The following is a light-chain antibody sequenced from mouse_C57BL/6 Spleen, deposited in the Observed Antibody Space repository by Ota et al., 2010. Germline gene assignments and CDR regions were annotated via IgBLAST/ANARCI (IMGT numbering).Light chain of an antibody. CDR1: QDINSH. Sequence: DIRMTQSPSSMYASLGERVNITCKASQDINSHLSWFQQKPGKSPKTLIYRANRLLDGVPSRFSGSGSGQDYSLTISSLEYEDMGIYYCLQYDEFPWTFGGGTKLEIK. J-gene: IGKJ1*01. CDR2: RAN. CDR3: LQYDEFPWT. V-gene: IGKV14-111*01.